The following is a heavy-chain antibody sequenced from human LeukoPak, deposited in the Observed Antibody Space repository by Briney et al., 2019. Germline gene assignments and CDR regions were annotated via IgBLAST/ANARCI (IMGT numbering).Heavy chain of an antibody. CDR1: GGSISSYY. CDR3: ARDRWFGEPSDAFDI. CDR2: IYTSGST. Sequence: SETPSLTCTVSGGSISSYYWSWIRQPAGKGLEWIGRIYTSGSTNYNPSLKSRVTMSVDTSKNQFSLKLSSVTAADTAVYYCARDRWFGEPSDAFDIWGQGTMVTVSS. V-gene: IGHV4-4*07. J-gene: IGHJ3*02. D-gene: IGHD3-10*01.